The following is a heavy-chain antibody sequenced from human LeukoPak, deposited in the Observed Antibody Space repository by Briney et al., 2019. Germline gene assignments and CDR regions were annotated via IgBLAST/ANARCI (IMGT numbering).Heavy chain of an antibody. Sequence: GASVKVSCKASGYTFTSYYMHWVRQAPGQGLEWMGWINPNSGGTNYAQKFQGRVTMTRDTSISTAYMELSRLRSDDTAVYYCARAEFTYGSGSYYNAPDYWGQGTLVTVSS. V-gene: IGHV1-2*02. D-gene: IGHD3-10*01. J-gene: IGHJ4*02. CDR2: INPNSGGT. CDR3: ARAEFTYGSGSYYNAPDY. CDR1: GYTFTSYY.